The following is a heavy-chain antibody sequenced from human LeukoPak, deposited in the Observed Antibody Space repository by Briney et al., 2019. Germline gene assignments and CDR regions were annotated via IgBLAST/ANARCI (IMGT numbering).Heavy chain of an antibody. Sequence: GGSLRLSCAASGFTFSSYSMDWVRQAPGKGLEWVSSISSSSSYIYYADSVKGRFTISRDNAKNSLYLQMNSLRAEDTAVYYCAREGAVAGSGHWYFDLWGRGTLVTVSS. D-gene: IGHD6-19*01. CDR2: ISSSSSYI. CDR1: GFTFSSYS. J-gene: IGHJ2*01. V-gene: IGHV3-21*01. CDR3: AREGAVAGSGHWYFDL.